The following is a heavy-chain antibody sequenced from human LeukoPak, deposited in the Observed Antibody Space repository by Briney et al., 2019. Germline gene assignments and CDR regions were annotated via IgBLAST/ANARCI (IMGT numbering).Heavy chain of an antibody. CDR3: AKEGPYEYDKSGYYFDY. Sequence: GGSLRLSCAASGFTFSSYAMSWVRQAPGKGLEWVSAISGSGGSTYYADSVKGRFTISRDNSKNTLYLQMNSLRAEDTAVYYCAKEGPYEYDKSGYYFDYWGQGTLVTVSS. D-gene: IGHD3-22*01. V-gene: IGHV3-23*01. J-gene: IGHJ4*02. CDR1: GFTFSSYA. CDR2: ISGSGGST.